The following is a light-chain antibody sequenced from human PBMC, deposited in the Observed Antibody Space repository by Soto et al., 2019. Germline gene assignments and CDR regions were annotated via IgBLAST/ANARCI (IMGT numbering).Light chain of an antibody. CDR3: QQYNNWPPLT. Sequence: ENVLTQSPGTLSLSPGDRATLSCRASQSFSSSYLAWYQQKPGQAPRLLIYGASSRATGIPDRFSGSGSGTDFTLTISRLEPEDFAVYYCQQYNNWPPLTFGGGTKVDI. CDR1: QSFSSSY. J-gene: IGKJ4*01. CDR2: GAS. V-gene: IGKV3-20*01.